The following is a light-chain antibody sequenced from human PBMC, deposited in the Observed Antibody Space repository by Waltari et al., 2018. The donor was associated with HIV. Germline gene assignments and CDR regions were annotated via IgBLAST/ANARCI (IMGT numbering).Light chain of an antibody. CDR3: HSRDTDGDHYV. J-gene: IGLJ1*01. CDR1: SLRSFF. Sequence: SSELTQDPVVSVALGQTIKIRCQGDSLRSFFANWYQHRPGQAPGLVVYGGNRRPPGIPDRFSASNSGNTSSLIISNSQAVDEAEYFCHSRDTDGDHYVFGGGTRVIVL. V-gene: IGLV3-19*01. CDR2: GGN.